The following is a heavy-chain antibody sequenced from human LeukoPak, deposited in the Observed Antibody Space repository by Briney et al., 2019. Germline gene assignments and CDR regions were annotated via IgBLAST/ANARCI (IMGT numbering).Heavy chain of an antibody. J-gene: IGHJ4*02. CDR2: INHSGST. CDR1: GGSFSGYY. D-gene: IGHD5-18*01. CDR3: ARAAMWIQLWLDY. Sequence: SETLSLTCAVYGGSFSGYYWSWIRQPPGKGLEWIGEINHSGSTNYNPSLKSRVTISVDTSKNRFSLKLSSVTAADTAVYYCARAAMWIQLWLDYWGQGTLVTVSS. V-gene: IGHV4-34*01.